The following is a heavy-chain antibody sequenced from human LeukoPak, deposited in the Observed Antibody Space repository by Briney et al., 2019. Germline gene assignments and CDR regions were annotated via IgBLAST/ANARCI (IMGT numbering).Heavy chain of an antibody. J-gene: IGHJ4*02. V-gene: IGHV4-34*01. D-gene: IGHD3-9*01. CDR2: INHSGST. CDR3: ARGGSDILTGYYPFDY. Sequence: SETLSLTCAVYGGSFSGYYWRWIRQPPGKGREWIGEINHSGSTNYNPSLKSRVTISVDTSKNQFSLKLSSVTAADTAVYYCARGGSDILTGYYPFDYWGQGTLVTVSS. CDR1: GGSFSGYY.